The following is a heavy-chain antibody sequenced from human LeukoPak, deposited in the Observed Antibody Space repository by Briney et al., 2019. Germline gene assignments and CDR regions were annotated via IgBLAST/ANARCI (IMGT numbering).Heavy chain of an antibody. J-gene: IGHJ4*02. D-gene: IGHD4-23*01. Sequence: GASVKVSCKASGYTFTGHYMHWVRQAPGQGLEWMGWINPNSGGTNYAQKFQGRVTMTRDTSISTAYMELSRLRSDDTAVYYCARGTVVTPKYYFDYWGQGTLVTVSS. V-gene: IGHV1-2*02. CDR3: ARGTVVTPKYYFDY. CDR1: GYTFTGHY. CDR2: INPNSGGT.